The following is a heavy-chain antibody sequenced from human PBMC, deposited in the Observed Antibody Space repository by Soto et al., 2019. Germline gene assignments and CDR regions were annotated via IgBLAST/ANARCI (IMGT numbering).Heavy chain of an antibody. CDR2: IKQDGSEK. CDR1: GFTFSSYW. D-gene: IGHD3-3*01. CDR3: AREDDFWSGYYTYYYYYYMDV. J-gene: IGHJ6*03. Sequence: GGSLRLSCAASGFTFSSYWMSWVRQAPGKGLEWVANIKQDGSEKYYVDSVKGRFTISRDNAKNSLYLQMNSLRAEDTAVYYCAREDDFWSGYYTYYYYYYMDVWGKGTTVTVSS. V-gene: IGHV3-7*01.